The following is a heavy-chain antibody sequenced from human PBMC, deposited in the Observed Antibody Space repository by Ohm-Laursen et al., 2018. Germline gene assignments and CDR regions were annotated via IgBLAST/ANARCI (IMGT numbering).Heavy chain of an antibody. V-gene: IGHV4-34*01. D-gene: IGHD3-16*02. J-gene: IGHJ4*02. CDR2: INHSGST. CDR1: SGSISSYY. Sequence: GTLSLTCTVSSGSISSYYWSWIRQPPGKGLEWIGEINHSGSTNYNPSLKSRVTISVDTSKNQFSLKLSSVTAADTAVYYCARQGGLYDYVWGSYRYRGRRNFDYWGQGTLVTVSS. CDR3: ARQGGLYDYVWGSYRYRGRRNFDY.